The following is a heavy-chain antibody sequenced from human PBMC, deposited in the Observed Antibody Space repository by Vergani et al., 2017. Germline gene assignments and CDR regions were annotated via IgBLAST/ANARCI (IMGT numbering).Heavy chain of an antibody. Sequence: QVQLQESGPGLVKPSQTLSLTCTVSGGSISSGDYYWSWIRQPPGKGLEWIGYIYYSGSTYYNPSLKSRVTISVDTSKNQFSLKLSSVTAADTAVYYCARGHCSGGSCQIHWFDPWGQGTLVTVSS. CDR1: GGSISSGDYY. J-gene: IGHJ5*02. CDR2: IYYSGST. D-gene: IGHD2-15*01. V-gene: IGHV4-30-4*01. CDR3: ARGHCSGGSCQIHWFDP.